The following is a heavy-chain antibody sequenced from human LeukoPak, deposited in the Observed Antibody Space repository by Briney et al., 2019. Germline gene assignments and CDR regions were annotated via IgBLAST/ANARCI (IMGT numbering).Heavy chain of an antibody. CDR3: ARSNGAISAAEDY. V-gene: IGHV4-59*01. Sequence: PSETLSLTCTVSGGSINNYYWSWIRQPPGKGLEWIGHIHYSGTTNYNPSLKSRLTMSVDTSKNQFSLKLSSVIAADTAVYYCARSNGAISAAEDYWGQGTLVTASS. CDR1: GGSINNYY. J-gene: IGHJ4*02. CDR2: IHYSGTT. D-gene: IGHD6-13*01.